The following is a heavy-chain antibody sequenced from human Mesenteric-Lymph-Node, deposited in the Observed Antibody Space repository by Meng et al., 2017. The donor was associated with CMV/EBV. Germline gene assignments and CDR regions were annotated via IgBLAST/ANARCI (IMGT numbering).Heavy chain of an antibody. J-gene: IGHJ4*02. D-gene: IGHD3-9*01. CDR3: ARGPSKLRYFDWLLWG. CDR2: IYYSGST. CDR1: GGSVSSGNYY. Sequence: SETLSLTCTVSGGSVSSGNYYWSWIRQPPGKGLEWIGSIYYSGSTYYNPSLKSRVTISVDTSKNQFSLKLSSVTAADTAVYYCARGPSKLRYFDWLLWGWGQGTLVTVSS. V-gene: IGHV4-39*07.